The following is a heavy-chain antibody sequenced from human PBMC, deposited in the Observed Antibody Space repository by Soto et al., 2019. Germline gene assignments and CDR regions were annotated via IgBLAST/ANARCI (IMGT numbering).Heavy chain of an antibody. V-gene: IGHV3-48*01. CDR1: GFTFSSYS. Sequence: EVQLVESGGGLVQPGGSLRLSCAASGFTFSSYSMNWVRQAPGKGLEWVSYISSSSSTIYYADSVKGRFTISRENAKTSLYLQMNSLRAEDTAVYYCATRYCSGGSCHFDYWGQGTLVTVSS. D-gene: IGHD2-15*01. J-gene: IGHJ4*02. CDR3: ATRYCSGGSCHFDY. CDR2: ISSSSSTI.